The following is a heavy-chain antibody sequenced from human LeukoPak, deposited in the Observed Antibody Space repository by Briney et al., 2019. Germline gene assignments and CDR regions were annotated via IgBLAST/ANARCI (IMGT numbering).Heavy chain of an antibody. D-gene: IGHD1-26*01. Sequence: SETLSLTCTVSGDSISNSIWWSWLRQPPGKGLEWFGEVDHTGNTNYRPSLDSRVTLSIDTSKNHFSLTLTSVTAAATAVYYCASGSGSYYDHFDYWGQGTLVTVSS. CDR3: ASGSGSYYDHFDY. CDR2: VDHTGNT. J-gene: IGHJ4*02. CDR1: GDSISNSIW. V-gene: IGHV4-4*02.